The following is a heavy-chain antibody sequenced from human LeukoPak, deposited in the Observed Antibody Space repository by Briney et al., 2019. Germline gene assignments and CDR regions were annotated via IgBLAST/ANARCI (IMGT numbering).Heavy chain of an antibody. CDR2: ISPDSAFI. CDR3: AKDRPYYDSSGYATPPDY. D-gene: IGHD3-22*01. CDR1: GLTFSIDG. V-gene: IGHV3-21*01. J-gene: IGHJ4*02. Sequence: GRSLRLSCVGSGLTFSIDGMNWVRQAPGKRLEWVSSISPDSAFIPQADSVKGRFTISRDNAKNSLYLQMESLTVEDTAVYYCAKDRPYYDSSGYATPPDYWGQGTLVTVSS.